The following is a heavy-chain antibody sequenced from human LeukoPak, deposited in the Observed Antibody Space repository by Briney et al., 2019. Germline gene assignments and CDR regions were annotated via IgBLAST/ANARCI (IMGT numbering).Heavy chain of an antibody. CDR1: GFTFSSYG. V-gene: IGHV3-33*01. CDR3: ARDLRSTVTFAPPWFDL. J-gene: IGHJ5*02. CDR2: IWYDESNK. D-gene: IGHD4-17*01. Sequence: GGSLRLSCAASGFTFSSYGMHWVRQAPGKGLEWVAVIWYDESNKYYADSVKDRFTISRDNYKNTLYLQKNSLRAEHTAVYYCARDLRSTVTFAPPWFDLWGQGTLDTVSS.